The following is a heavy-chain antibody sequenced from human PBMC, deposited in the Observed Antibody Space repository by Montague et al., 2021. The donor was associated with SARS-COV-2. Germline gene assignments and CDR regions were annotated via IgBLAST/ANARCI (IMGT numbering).Heavy chain of an antibody. J-gene: IGHJ6*02. D-gene: IGHD3-22*01. CDR2: IYTSGST. CDR3: ARDGGIGDSGSNTWSYYCYGMDV. Sequence: TLSLTCTVSGGSISSGSYYWSWIRQPAGKGLEWIGRIYTSGSTNYNPSLKSRVTISVDTSKNQFSLKLSSVTAADTAVYYCARDGGIGDSGSNTWSYYCYGMDVWGQGTTVTVS. V-gene: IGHV4-61*02. CDR1: GGSISSGSYY.